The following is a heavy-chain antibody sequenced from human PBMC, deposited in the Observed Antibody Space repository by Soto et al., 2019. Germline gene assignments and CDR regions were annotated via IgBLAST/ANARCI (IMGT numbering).Heavy chain of an antibody. D-gene: IGHD2-15*01. CDR1: GGTFSSYA. J-gene: IGHJ6*02. CDR2: IIPIFGTA. Sequence: ASVKVSCKASGGTFSSYAISWVRQAPGQGLEWMGGIIPIFGTANYAQKFQGRVTITADESTSTAYMELSSLRSEDTAVYYCASAFYDIVVVVAARSSPGDYYYGMDVWGQGTTVTVSS. V-gene: IGHV1-69*13. CDR3: ASAFYDIVVVVAARSSPGDYYYGMDV.